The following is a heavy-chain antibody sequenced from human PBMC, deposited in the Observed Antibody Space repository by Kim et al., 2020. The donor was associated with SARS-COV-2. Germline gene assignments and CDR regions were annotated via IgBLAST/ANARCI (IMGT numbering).Heavy chain of an antibody. CDR3: ARTEGFTGGGGYDY. D-gene: IGHD2-8*02. J-gene: IGHJ4*02. Sequence: QKGQGRVTITTDEATSADYMQLSSLRAEDTAVYYCARTEGFTGGGGYDYWGQGTLVTVSS. V-gene: IGHV1-69*05.